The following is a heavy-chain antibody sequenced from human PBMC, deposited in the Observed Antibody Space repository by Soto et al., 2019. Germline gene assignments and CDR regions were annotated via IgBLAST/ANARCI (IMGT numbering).Heavy chain of an antibody. CDR1: GXXXSXXGXX. CDR3: AHRPSGSPGAAFDI. CDR2: IYWNDDK. J-gene: IGHJ3*02. Sequence: QITLXEXXXXLXKPTXTLXXXXTFXGXXXSXXGXXVGWIRQPPGKALEWLALIYWNDDKRYSPSLKSRLTITKDTSKNQVVLTMTNMDPVDTATYYCAHRPSGSPGAAFDIWGQGTMVTVSS. V-gene: IGHV2-5*01. D-gene: IGHD1-26*01.